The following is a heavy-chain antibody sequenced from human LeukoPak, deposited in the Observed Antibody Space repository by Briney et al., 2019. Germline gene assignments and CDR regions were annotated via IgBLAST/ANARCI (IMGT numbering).Heavy chain of an antibody. CDR3: ARDSAEDYYDSSGYYQSDAFDI. D-gene: IGHD3-22*01. CDR1: GYTFTGYY. J-gene: IGHJ3*02. Sequence: APVKVSCKASGYTFTGYYMHWVRQAPGQGLEWMGWINPNSGGTNYAQKFQGRVTMTRDTSISTAYMELSRLRSDDTAVYYCARDSAEDYYDSSGYYQSDAFDIWGQGTMVTVSS. CDR2: INPNSGGT. V-gene: IGHV1-2*02.